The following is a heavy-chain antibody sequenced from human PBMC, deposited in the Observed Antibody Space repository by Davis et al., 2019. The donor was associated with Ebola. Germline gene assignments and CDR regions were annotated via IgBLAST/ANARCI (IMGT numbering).Heavy chain of an antibody. CDR1: GGSFSSYY. CDR3: ASSGWYGYAFDI. J-gene: IGHJ3*02. Sequence: SDTLSLTCAVHGGSFSSYYWRWIRQPPGKGLEWIGYNCYSGSTNYNPSLKSRVTISVDTSKNQFSLKLRSVTAADTAVYYCASSGWYGYAFDIWGQGTMVTVSS. CDR2: NCYSGST. D-gene: IGHD6-19*01. V-gene: IGHV4-59*01.